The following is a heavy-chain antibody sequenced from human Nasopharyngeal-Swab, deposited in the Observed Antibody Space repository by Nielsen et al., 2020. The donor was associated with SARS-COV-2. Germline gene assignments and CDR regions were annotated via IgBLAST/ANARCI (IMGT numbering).Heavy chain of an antibody. D-gene: IGHD2-15*01. CDR1: GFGVSTNY. V-gene: IGHV3-66*01. Sequence: GESLKISCAASGFGVSTNYMSWVRQAPGKGLEWMSVIYPGGSTNYADSVKGRFTISRDYSKNTLYLQMNSLRVEDTAIYYCARGADVYCSGGSCYSECYYYMDVWGRGTTVTVSS. CDR2: IYPGGST. CDR3: ARGADVYCSGGSCYSECYYYMDV. J-gene: IGHJ6*03.